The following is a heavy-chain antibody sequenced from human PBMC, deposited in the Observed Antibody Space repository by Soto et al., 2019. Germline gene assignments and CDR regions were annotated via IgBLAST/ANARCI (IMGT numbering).Heavy chain of an antibody. CDR1: GFTFSSYA. D-gene: IGHD3-10*01. V-gene: IGHV3-23*01. CDR2: ISGSDSRT. J-gene: IGHJ4*02. CDR3: ENGVSQDHPLALFER. Sequence: GGSLRLSCAASGFTFSSYAMSWVRQAPGEGLEWVSTISGSDSRTYSTDSVKGRFTISRDNSKNTAYLQMNSLRVEDAAVYYCENGVSQDHPLALFERWGRGTLVPVS.